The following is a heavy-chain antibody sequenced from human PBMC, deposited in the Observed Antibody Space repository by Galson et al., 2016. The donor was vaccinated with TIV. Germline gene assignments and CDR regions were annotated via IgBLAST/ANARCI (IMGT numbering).Heavy chain of an antibody. D-gene: IGHD2-2*01. CDR1: GGSFRGYY. CDR3: ARGEVAADLVD. Sequence: ETLSLTCGVSGGSFRGYYWSWIRQPAGKGPEWIGFIYSSGNTNYNPSFKSRITISMDTSKNQFSLRLNSVTAADTAVYYCARGEVAADLVDWGQGVLVTVSS. V-gene: IGHV4-4*08. J-gene: IGHJ4*02. CDR2: IYSSGNT.